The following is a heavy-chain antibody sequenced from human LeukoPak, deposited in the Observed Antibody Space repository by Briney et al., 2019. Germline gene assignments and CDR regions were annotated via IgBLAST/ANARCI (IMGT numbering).Heavy chain of an antibody. Sequence: GGSLRLSCTASGFTFSDYAMSWVRQAPGKGLEWVSAISGSDGSTYYADSVKGRFTISRDNSKNTLYLQMNRLRAEDTAVYYCAKDFVDNPGAFDMWGRGTMVTVSS. V-gene: IGHV3-23*01. J-gene: IGHJ3*02. CDR3: AKDFVDNPGAFDM. D-gene: IGHD5-12*01. CDR2: ISGSDGST. CDR1: GFTFSDYA.